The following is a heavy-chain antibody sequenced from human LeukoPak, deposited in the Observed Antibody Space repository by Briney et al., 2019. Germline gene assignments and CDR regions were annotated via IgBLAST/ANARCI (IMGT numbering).Heavy chain of an antibody. CDR3: ARGTATHVFDY. J-gene: IGHJ4*02. CDR2: IYHSGST. Sequence: PSETLSLTCAVSGGSISSGGYSWSWIRQPPGKGLEWIGYIYHSGSTYYNPSLKSRVTISVDRSKNQFSLKLSSVTAADTAVYYCARGTATHVFDYWGQGTLVTVSS. CDR1: GGSISSGGYS. V-gene: IGHV4-30-2*01.